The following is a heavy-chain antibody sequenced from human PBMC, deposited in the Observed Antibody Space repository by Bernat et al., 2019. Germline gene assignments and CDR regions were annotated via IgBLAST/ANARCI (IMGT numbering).Heavy chain of an antibody. CDR1: GFTFSSYE. J-gene: IGHJ4*02. Sequence: EVQLVESGGGLVQPGGSLRLSCAASGFTFSSYERNWVRQAPGKGLDWVSYISSTGSTIYYADSVKGRFTISRDNAKNSLYLQMNSLRGEDTAVYYCARCGYSSAWYDYWGQGTLVTVSS. D-gene: IGHD6-19*01. V-gene: IGHV3-48*03. CDR2: ISSTGSTI. CDR3: ARCGYSSAWYDY.